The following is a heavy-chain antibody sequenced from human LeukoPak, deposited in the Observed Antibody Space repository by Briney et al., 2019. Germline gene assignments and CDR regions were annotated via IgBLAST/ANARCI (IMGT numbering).Heavy chain of an antibody. CDR2: IYASGGT. J-gene: IGHJ4*02. CDR1: CGSISSYF. Sequence: PAETMSPTCGFACGSISSYFWWGIQKPAGRVQEWSGSIYASGGTSYNASLKSRVSMSVDTSKSQSSLKLSSLTAADTAVFYCARENSGGYREFDYWGQGNLVTVSS. D-gene: IGHD1-26*01. V-gene: IGHV4-4*07. CDR3: ARENSGGYREFDY.